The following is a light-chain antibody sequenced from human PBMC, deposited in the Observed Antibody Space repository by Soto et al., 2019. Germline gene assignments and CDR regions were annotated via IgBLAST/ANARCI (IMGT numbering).Light chain of an antibody. CDR3: AALDDILSGHV. CDR2: RNN. J-gene: IGLJ1*01. V-gene: IGLV1-47*01. CDR1: SSNIGSNY. Sequence: QPVLTQPPSASGTPGQRVTISCSGSSSNIGSNYVYWYQQLPGTAPKLLIYRNNQRPSGVPDRFSGSKSGTSASLAISGLRSEDEADYYCAALDDILSGHVFGTGTKLTVL.